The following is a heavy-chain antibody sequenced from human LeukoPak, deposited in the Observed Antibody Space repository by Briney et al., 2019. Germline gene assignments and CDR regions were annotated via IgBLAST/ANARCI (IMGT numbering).Heavy chain of an antibody. CDR2: ISYDGSNK. V-gene: IGHV3-30*18. D-gene: IGHD6-19*01. CDR3: AKVPHSSGWCYFDY. CDR1: GFTFSSYG. Sequence: GGSLRLSCAPSGFTFSSYGMHWVRQAPGEGLEWVAIISYDGSNKYYADSVKGRFTISRDNSKNTLYLQMNSLRAEDTAVYYCAKVPHSSGWCYFDYWGQGTLVTVSS. J-gene: IGHJ4*02.